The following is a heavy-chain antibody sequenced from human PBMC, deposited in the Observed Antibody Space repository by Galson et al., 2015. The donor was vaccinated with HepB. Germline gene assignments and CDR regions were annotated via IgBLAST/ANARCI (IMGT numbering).Heavy chain of an antibody. V-gene: IGHV3-33*06. J-gene: IGHJ4*02. Sequence: SLRLSCAASEFTFSRYGLYWVRQAPGKGLEWVAVIWYDGSNKYYADSVKGRFTISRDNSKNTLYLQMNSLRGEDSAVYFCAKGGRDDYNDNFQYFDYWGQGILVTVSS. D-gene: IGHD5-24*01. CDR1: EFTFSRYG. CDR2: IWYDGSNK. CDR3: AKGGRDDYNDNFQYFDY.